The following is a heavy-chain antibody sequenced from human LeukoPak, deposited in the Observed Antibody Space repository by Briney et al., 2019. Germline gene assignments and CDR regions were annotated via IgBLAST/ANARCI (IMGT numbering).Heavy chain of an antibody. V-gene: IGHV4-4*09. Sequence: SDPLSLTCTVSGGSISSNYWSWIRQPPGKGLEWLGYIYTSGSTNYNPSLKSRVTISVDTSKHQFSLKLSSVTAADTAVYYCARHQAKSLYAFDIWGQGTMVTVSS. D-gene: IGHD1-26*01. CDR2: IYTSGST. CDR3: ARHQAKSLYAFDI. J-gene: IGHJ3*02. CDR1: GGSISSNY.